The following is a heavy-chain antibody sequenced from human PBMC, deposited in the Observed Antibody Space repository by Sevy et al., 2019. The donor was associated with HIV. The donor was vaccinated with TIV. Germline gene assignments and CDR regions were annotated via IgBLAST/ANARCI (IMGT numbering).Heavy chain of an antibody. D-gene: IGHD5-12*01. J-gene: IGHJ1*01. Sequence: GESLKISCAASGFTVSTYWMTWVRQAPGQGLEWVANIKEDGSAKCYVDSVKGRFTISGDNAKNSLYLQVNNLRAEDTAVYYCARDSPGYGGYAHWGQGTLVTVSS. CDR2: IKEDGSAK. V-gene: IGHV3-7*01. CDR3: ARDSPGYGGYAH. CDR1: GFTVSTYW.